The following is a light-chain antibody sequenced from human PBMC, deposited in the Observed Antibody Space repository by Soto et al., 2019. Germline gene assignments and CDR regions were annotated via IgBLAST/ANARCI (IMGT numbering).Light chain of an antibody. Sequence: ILMTQSPATLSVSPGERATLSCRASQSINSNLAWYQQKPGQAPRLLIYGASTRATGIPARFSGGGSGTEFTLTISSLQSEDFAVYYCQQYDNWLTGTFGQGTKVDIK. V-gene: IGKV3-15*01. CDR1: QSINSN. CDR2: GAS. CDR3: QQYDNWLTGT. J-gene: IGKJ1*01.